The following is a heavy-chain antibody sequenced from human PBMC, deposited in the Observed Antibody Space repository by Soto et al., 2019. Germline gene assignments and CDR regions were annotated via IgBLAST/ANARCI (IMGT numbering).Heavy chain of an antibody. V-gene: IGHV3-23*01. D-gene: IGHD3-10*01. CDR2: ISGSGDRT. CDR3: AKGAHTIGYYFDY. CDR1: GFTFGTFA. J-gene: IGHJ4*02. Sequence: GGSLRLSCAASGFTFGTFAMSWVRQAPGEGLEWVSFISGSGDRTSYADPVKGRFTISRDNSKNTLYLQMNSLRAEDTAVYYCAKGAHTIGYYFDYWGQGTLVTVSS.